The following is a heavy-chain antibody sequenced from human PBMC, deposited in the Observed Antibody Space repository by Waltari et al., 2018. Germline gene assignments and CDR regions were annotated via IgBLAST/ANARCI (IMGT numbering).Heavy chain of an antibody. CDR3: ARETLGRYYYYMDV. Sequence: EVQLVESGGGLVQHGGSLTLSCAASGFTFSSYWMSWVRQAPGKGLEWVANIKQDGSEKYYVDSVKGRFTISRDNAKNSLYLQMNSLRAEDTAVYYCARETLGRYYYYMDVWGKGTTVTVSS. V-gene: IGHV3-7*01. J-gene: IGHJ6*03. CDR2: IKQDGSEK. D-gene: IGHD7-27*01. CDR1: GFTFSSYW.